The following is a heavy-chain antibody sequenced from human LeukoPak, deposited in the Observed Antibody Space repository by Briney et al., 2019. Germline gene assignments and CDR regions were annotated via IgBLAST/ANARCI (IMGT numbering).Heavy chain of an antibody. V-gene: IGHV1-18*01. CDR2: ISAYNGNT. D-gene: IGHD4-17*01. CDR3: ASVLQSYGDYVRYYFDY. J-gene: IGHJ4*02. Sequence: ASVKVSCKASGYTFTSYGISWVRQAPGQGLEWMGWISAYNGNTNYAQKLQGRVTMTTDTSTSTAYMELRSLRSDDTAVYYCASVLQSYGDYVRYYFDYWGQGTLVTVSS. CDR1: GYTFTSYG.